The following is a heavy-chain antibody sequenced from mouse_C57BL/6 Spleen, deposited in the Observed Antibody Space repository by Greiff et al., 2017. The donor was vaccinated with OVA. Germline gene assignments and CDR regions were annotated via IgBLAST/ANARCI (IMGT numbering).Heavy chain of an antibody. V-gene: IGHV14-3*01. CDR2: IDPANGNT. D-gene: IGHD1-1*01. J-gene: IGHJ4*01. Sequence: VQLQQSVAELVRPGASVKLSCTASGFNIKNTYMHWVKQRPEKGLEWIGRIDPANGNTKYAPKFQGKATITADTSSNTAYLQLSSLTSEDTAIYYCARSDCGSSYSYYSMDDWGQGTSVTVSS. CDR3: ARSDCGSSYSYYSMDD. CDR1: GFNIKNTY.